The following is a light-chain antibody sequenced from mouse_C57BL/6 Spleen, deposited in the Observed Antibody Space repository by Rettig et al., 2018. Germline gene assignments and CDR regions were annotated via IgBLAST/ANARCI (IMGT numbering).Light chain of an antibody. CDR2: DTS. Sequence: QIVLTQSPAIMSASPGEKVTMTCSASSSVSYMHWYQQKSGTSPKRWISDTSKLASGVPARFSGSGSGTSYSLTISSMEAEDAATYYCQQWSSNPPTFGAGTKLELK. CDR1: SSVSY. J-gene: IGKJ5*01. V-gene: IGKV4-59*01. CDR3: QQWSSNPPT.